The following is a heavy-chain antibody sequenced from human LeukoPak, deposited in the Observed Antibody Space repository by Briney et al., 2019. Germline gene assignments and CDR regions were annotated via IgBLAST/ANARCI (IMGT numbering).Heavy chain of an antibody. CDR1: SGSFSAYS. Sequence: SETLSLTCAVYSGSFSAYSWSWIRQPPGKGLEWIGEINHSGSTNYNPSLKSRVTMSVDTSKNQFSLNLTSVTAADTAVYYCARGSGVRTYYYYYYHMDVWGKGTTVTVSS. J-gene: IGHJ6*03. CDR3: ARGSGVRTYYYYYYHMDV. CDR2: INHSGST. D-gene: IGHD3-10*01. V-gene: IGHV4-34*01.